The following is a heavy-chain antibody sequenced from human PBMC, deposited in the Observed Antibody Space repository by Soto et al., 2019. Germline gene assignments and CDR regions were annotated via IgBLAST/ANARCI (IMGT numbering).Heavy chain of an antibody. CDR3: ARDIAYDYVWGSYPINGQFDY. J-gene: IGHJ4*02. Sequence: ASVKVSCKTPGYTFTRYNIHWVRQAPGQRLEWMGWINVGNGNTRYSQKFQGRLTMTRDTSTSTVYMELSSLRSEGTAVYYCARDIAYDYVWGSYPINGQFDYWGQGTLVTGSS. V-gene: IGHV1-3*01. CDR1: GYTFTRYN. D-gene: IGHD3-16*02. CDR2: INVGNGNT.